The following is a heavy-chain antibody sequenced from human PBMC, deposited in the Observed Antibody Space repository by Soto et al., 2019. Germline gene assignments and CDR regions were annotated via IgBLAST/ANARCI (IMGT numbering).Heavy chain of an antibody. J-gene: IGHJ4*02. Sequence: QVQLVESGGGLVKPGGSLRLSCAASGFTFSDYYMSWVRQAPGKGLEWVSDISSSSSNTNYADSVKGRFTIFRDNAKKSLYLQMDSLRAEDTAVYYCAREARSSWYRCFDYWGQGTLVSVSS. CDR3: AREARSSWYRCFDY. CDR2: ISSSSSNT. CDR1: GFTFSDYY. D-gene: IGHD6-13*01. V-gene: IGHV3-11*05.